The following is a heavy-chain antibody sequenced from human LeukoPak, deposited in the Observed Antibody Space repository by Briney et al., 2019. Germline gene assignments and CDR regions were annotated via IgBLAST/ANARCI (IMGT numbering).Heavy chain of an antibody. V-gene: IGHV3-23*01. CDR2: ISGSGGST. J-gene: IGHJ4*02. D-gene: IGHD2-15*01. CDR1: GFTFSSYG. Sequence: GGSLRLSCAASGFTFSSYGMSWVRQAPGKGLEWVAAISGSGGSTYYADSVKGRFTISSDNSKNTLYLQINILRAEDTAVYFCAKSPVSSCRGSFCYPFDYWGQGNLVTVSS. CDR3: AKSPVSSCRGSFCYPFDY.